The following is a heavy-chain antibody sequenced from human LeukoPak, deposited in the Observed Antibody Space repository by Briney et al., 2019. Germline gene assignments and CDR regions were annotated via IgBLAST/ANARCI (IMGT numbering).Heavy chain of an antibody. CDR1: GGTFSSYA. J-gene: IGHJ5*02. Sequence: SVKVSCKASGGTFSSYAISWVRQAPGQGLEWMGGIIPIFGTANYAQKFQGRVTITTDESTSTAYMELSSLRSEDTAVYYCARDFGDSLNWFDPWGQGTLVTVSS. CDR3: ARDFGDSLNWFDP. D-gene: IGHD3-16*01. V-gene: IGHV1-69*05. CDR2: IIPIFGTA.